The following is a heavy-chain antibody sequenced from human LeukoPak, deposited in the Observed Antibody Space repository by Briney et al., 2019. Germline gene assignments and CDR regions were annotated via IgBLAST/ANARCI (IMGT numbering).Heavy chain of an antibody. V-gene: IGHV3-21*01. CDR2: ISSSGSYL. CDR3: TRRDSSGWYGGDY. CDR1: GFTFSSYS. J-gene: IGHJ4*02. D-gene: IGHD6-19*01. Sequence: GGSLRLSCAASGFTFSSYSMNWVRQAPGKGLEWVSSISSSGSYLYYGDSVKGRLTLYRDYTKHSLSLQMNSLRGEDRAVYYCTRRDSSGWYGGDYLGQGTLVIVCS.